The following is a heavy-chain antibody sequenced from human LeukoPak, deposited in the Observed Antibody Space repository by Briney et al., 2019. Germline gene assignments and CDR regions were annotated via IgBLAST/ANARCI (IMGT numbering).Heavy chain of an antibody. J-gene: IGHJ5*02. V-gene: IGHV3-11*04. CDR2: ISSSGSAI. D-gene: IGHD4-17*01. CDR1: GFTFSDYY. Sequence: GGSLRLSCAASGFTFSDYYMSWIRQAPGKGLEWVSCISSSGSAIYYADSVKGRFTISRDNAKNSLYLQMNSLRAEDTAVYYCASQDYGDYNWFDPWGQGTLVTVSS. CDR3: ASQDYGDYNWFDP.